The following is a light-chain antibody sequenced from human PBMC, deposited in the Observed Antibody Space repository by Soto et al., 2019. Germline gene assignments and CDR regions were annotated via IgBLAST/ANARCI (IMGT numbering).Light chain of an antibody. CDR3: QQYGSSQFT. V-gene: IGKV3-20*01. CDR1: QSVNNNY. J-gene: IGKJ3*01. CDR2: DTS. Sequence: EIVLMQSPGTLSLSPGEGATLSCRASQSVNNNYLAWYQQRPGQAPTVLIFDTSRRATGVPDRFSGSGSGTDVTLRISRVEPDDFAVYYCQQYGSSQFTFCPGTKVNIK.